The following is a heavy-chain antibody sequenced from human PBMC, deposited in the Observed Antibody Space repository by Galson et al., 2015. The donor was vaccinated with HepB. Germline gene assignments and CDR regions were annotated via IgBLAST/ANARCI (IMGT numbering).Heavy chain of an antibody. J-gene: IGHJ4*02. CDR2: ISYDGSNK. V-gene: IGHV3-30*03. D-gene: IGHD3-10*01. CDR3: ASLGAGGGVRGY. CDR1: GFTFSSYG. Sequence: SLRLSCAASGFTFSSYGMHWVRQAPGKGLEWVAVISYDGSNKYYADSVKGRFTISRDNAKNSLYLQMNSLRAEDTAVYYCASLGAGGGVRGYWGQGTLVTVSS.